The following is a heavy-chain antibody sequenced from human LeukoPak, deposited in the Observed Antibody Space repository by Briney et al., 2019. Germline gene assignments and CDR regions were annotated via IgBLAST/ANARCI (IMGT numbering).Heavy chain of an antibody. J-gene: IGHJ4*02. CDR1: GFTFSSYS. CDR2: ISSSSSTI. Sequence: GGSLRLSCAASGFTFSSYSMNWVRQAPGKGLEWVSYISSSSSTIYYADSVKGRFTISRDNAKNSLYLQMNSLRAEDTAVYYCAKDEDYYDSSGICDWGQGTLVTVSS. V-gene: IGHV3-48*01. D-gene: IGHD3-22*01. CDR3: AKDEDYYDSSGICD.